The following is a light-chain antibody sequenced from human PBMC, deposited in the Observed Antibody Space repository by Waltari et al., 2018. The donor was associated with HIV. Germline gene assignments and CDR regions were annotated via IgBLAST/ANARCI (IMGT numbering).Light chain of an antibody. CDR2: GNN. CDR1: SYNIGAGYD. J-gene: IGLJ3*02. Sequence: QSVLTQPPSVSGAPGQRVTFSCTGSSYNIGAGYDVHWYQQLPGTAPKLLIYGNNNRPSGVPDRFSGSKSGTSASLAITGLQAEDEADYYCQSYDSSLSGSWVFGGGTKLTVL. V-gene: IGLV1-40*01. CDR3: QSYDSSLSGSWV.